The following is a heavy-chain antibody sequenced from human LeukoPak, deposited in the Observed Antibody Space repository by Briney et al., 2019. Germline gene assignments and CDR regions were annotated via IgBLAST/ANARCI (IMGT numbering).Heavy chain of an antibody. CDR1: GGSISSYY. V-gene: IGHV4-59*01. CDR2: IYYSGST. D-gene: IGHD3-22*01. Sequence: SDTLSLTCTVSGGSISSYYWSWIRQPPGKGLEWIGYIYYSGSTNYNPSLKSRVTISVDTSKNQFSLKLSSVTAADTAVYYCASAYYYDSSGYHHWGQGTLVTVSS. J-gene: IGHJ4*02. CDR3: ASAYYYDSSGYHH.